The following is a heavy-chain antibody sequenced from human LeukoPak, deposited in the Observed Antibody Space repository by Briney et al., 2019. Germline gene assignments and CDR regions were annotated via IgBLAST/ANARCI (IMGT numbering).Heavy chain of an antibody. V-gene: IGHV3-9*01. CDR2: IRWNSGSI. CDR1: GFTFDDYA. Sequence: GRSLRLSCAASGFTFDDYAMHWVRQAPGKGLEWVSGIRWNSGSIGYADSVKGRFTISRDNAKNSLYLQMNSLRAEDTALYYCAKGPQGAYCGGDCYIFDYWGQGTLVTVSS. CDR3: AKGPQGAYCGGDCYIFDY. D-gene: IGHD2-21*02. J-gene: IGHJ4*02.